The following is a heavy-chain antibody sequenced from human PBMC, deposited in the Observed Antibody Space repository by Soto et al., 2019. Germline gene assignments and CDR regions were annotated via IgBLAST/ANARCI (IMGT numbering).Heavy chain of an antibody. Sequence: SETLSLTCTVSGGSINTFYWSWVRQPAGKGLEWIGRIFSSGSTSFNPSLVSRVAMSVDTSKNHFSLILSSVTAAVMAVYYCAREGSYSAYNFAHGIQLWSFDVSGQGALVTVSS. J-gene: IGHJ4*02. CDR2: IFSSGST. CDR3: AREGSYSAYNFAHGIQLWSFDV. V-gene: IGHV4-4*07. D-gene: IGHD5-12*01. CDR1: GGSINTFY.